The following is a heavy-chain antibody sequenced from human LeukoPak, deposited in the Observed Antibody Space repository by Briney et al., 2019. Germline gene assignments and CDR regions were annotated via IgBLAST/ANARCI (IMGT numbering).Heavy chain of an antibody. CDR2: ISCDGSNK. CDR3: ARDQSSYYDSSGYDY. D-gene: IGHD3-22*01. CDR1: GFTFSSYA. V-gene: IGHV3-30-3*01. Sequence: PGGSLRLSCAASGFTFSSYAMHWVRQAPGKGLEWVAVISCDGSNKYYADSVKGRFTISRDNSKNTLYLQMNSLRAEDTAVYYCARDQSSYYDSSGYDYWGQGTLVTVSS. J-gene: IGHJ4*02.